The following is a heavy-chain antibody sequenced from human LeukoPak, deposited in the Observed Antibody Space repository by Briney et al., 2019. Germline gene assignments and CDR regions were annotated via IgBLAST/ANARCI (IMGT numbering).Heavy chain of an antibody. J-gene: IGHJ4*02. CDR1: GGSISSHY. D-gene: IGHD3-10*01. V-gene: IGHV4-59*11. Sequence: SETLSLTCTVSGGSISSHYWSWIRQPPGEGLEWIGYIYYSGSPNYNPSLKSRVTISVDTSKNQFSLKLSSVTTADTAVYYCGRVAKNYYGSGGGYYFDYWGQGTLVTVSS. CDR2: IYYSGSP. CDR3: GRVAKNYYGSGGGYYFDY.